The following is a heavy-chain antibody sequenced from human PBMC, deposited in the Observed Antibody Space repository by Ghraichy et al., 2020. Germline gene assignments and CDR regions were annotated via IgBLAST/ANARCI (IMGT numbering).Heavy chain of an antibody. CDR3: ATSHCSSTSCYSRDAFDI. V-gene: IGHV1-18*01. CDR1: GYTFTSYG. J-gene: IGHJ3*02. D-gene: IGHD2-2*02. CDR2: ISAYNGNT. Sequence: ASVKVSCKASGYTFTSYGISWVRQAPGQGLEWMGWISAYNGNTNYAQKLQGRVTMTTDTSTSTAYMELRSLRSDDTAVYYCATSHCSSTSCYSRDAFDIWGQGTMVTVSS.